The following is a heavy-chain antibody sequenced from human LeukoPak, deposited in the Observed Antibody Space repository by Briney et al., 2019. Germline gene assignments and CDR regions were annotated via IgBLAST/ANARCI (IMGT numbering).Heavy chain of an antibody. J-gene: IGHJ4*02. CDR2: ISGSGGST. CDR3: TKDDGYYDSSGSFLFDS. D-gene: IGHD3-22*01. CDR1: GFTFSSYA. V-gene: IGHV3-23*01. Sequence: GGSLRLSCAASGFTFSSYAMSWVRQAPGKGLEWVSAISGSGGSTYYADSVKGRFTFSRDNSKNTLYLQMNSLRAEDTAVYYCTKDDGYYDSSGSFLFDSWGQGTLVTVSS.